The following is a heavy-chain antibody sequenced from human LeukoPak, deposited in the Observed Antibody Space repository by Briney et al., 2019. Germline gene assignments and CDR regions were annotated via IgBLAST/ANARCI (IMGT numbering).Heavy chain of an antibody. J-gene: IGHJ4*02. D-gene: IGHD2-8*01. V-gene: IGHV3-48*04. CDR3: ARNGLAANGYFDY. CDR1: GFTFSLYG. Sequence: PGGSLRLSCAASGFTFSLYGMSWVRQPPGKGLEWVSYISSSGTTINYSDSVKGRFTISRDNAKNSLYLQMNSLRAEDTAVYYCARNGLAANGYFDYWGQGTLVTVSS. CDR2: ISSSGTTI.